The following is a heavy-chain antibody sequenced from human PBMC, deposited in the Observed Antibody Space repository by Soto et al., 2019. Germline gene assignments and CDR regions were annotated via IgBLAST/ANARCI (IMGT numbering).Heavy chain of an antibody. J-gene: IGHJ4*02. CDR3: ARGLLEQWLVHSIVGAQGGDY. V-gene: IGHV1-8*01. CDR1: GYTFTSYD. Sequence: ASVKVSCKASGYTFTSYDINWVRQATGQGLEWMGWMNPNSGNTGYAQKFQGRVTMTRNTSISTAYMELSSLRSEDTAVYYCARGLLEQWLVHSIVGAQGGDYWRQGTLVTVSS. CDR2: MNPNSGNT. D-gene: IGHD6-19*01.